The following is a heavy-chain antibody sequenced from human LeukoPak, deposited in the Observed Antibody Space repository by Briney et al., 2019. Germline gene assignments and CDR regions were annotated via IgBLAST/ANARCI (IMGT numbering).Heavy chain of an antibody. J-gene: IGHJ4*02. D-gene: IGHD3-22*01. CDR3: AREEFLHEIDSSGYFVY. CDR1: GGSISSYY. Sequence: PSETLSLTCTVSGGSISSYYWSWIRQPPGKGLEWIGYIYYSGSTNCNPSLTSRVTMSVDTSKNQFSLKLTSLTAADTAVYYCAREEFLHEIDSSGYFVYWGQGTLVTVSS. V-gene: IGHV4-59*12. CDR2: IYYSGST.